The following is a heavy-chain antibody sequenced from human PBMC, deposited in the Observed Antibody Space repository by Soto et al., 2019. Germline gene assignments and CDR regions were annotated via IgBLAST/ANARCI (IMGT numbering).Heavy chain of an antibody. CDR2: IIPIFGTA. V-gene: IGHV1-69*06. D-gene: IGHD1-26*01. CDR3: ASSYARFDH. Sequence: SVKVSCKASGGTLSTYAISWVRQAPGQVLEWMGGIIPIFGTANYAQKFQGRVTITADKSTTTAYMELNSLRAEDTAVYYCASSYARFDHWGQGTQVTVSS. J-gene: IGHJ4*02. CDR1: GGTLSTYA.